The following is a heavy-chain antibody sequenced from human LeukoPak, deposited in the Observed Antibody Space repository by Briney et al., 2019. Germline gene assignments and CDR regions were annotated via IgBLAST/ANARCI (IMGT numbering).Heavy chain of an antibody. D-gene: IGHD3-10*01. V-gene: IGHV4-34*01. CDR1: GESFSGYY. Sequence: PSETLSLTCAVYGESFSGYYWTWIRQSPGKGLEWIGEINPGGSTYFNPSLKSRLTISRDTSKNQFYLNLSSVTAADTAVYYCARRYYYNLGSFPFDFWGQGTLVTVSS. CDR2: INPGGST. J-gene: IGHJ4*02. CDR3: ARRYYYNLGSFPFDF.